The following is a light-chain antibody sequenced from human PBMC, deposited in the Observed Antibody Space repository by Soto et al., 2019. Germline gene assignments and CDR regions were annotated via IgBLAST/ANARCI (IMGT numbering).Light chain of an antibody. CDR2: DAS. Sequence: EIVLTQSPATLSLSPGERATLSCRASQSVSTYLAWYQQKPGQAPRLLIYDASNRATGIPARFSGSGSGTDFTLTISSLEPEDFAVYHCQQRSNWPPTFGGGTKVETK. J-gene: IGKJ4*01. CDR3: QQRSNWPPT. V-gene: IGKV3-11*01. CDR1: QSVSTY.